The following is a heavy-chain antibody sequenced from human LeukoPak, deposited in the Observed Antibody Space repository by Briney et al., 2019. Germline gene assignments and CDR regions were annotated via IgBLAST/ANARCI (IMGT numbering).Heavy chain of an antibody. D-gene: IGHD6-13*01. Sequence: SETLSLTCTVSGGSISSSSYYWGWIRQPPGKGLEWIGSIYYSGSTNYNPSLKSRVTISVDTSKNQFSLKLSSVTAADTAVYYCARREGYSSSWYGFDNWFDPWGQGTLVTVSS. V-gene: IGHV4-39*07. CDR1: GGSISSSSYY. J-gene: IGHJ5*02. CDR3: ARREGYSSSWYGFDNWFDP. CDR2: IYYSGST.